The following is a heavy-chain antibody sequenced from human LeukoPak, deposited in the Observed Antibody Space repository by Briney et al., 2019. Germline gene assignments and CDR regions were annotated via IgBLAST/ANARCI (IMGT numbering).Heavy chain of an antibody. J-gene: IGHJ3*02. Sequence: GGSLRLSCVASGFSFSDHWMNWFRQAPGKGLEWVATIKKDGSEQYYVDSMKGRFTISRDNAKNSLYLQMNSLRAEDTAVYYCAGRGVRGKGAFDIWGQGTMVTVSS. CDR1: GFSFSDHW. CDR2: IKKDGSEQ. V-gene: IGHV3-7*01. D-gene: IGHD3-10*01. CDR3: AGRGVRGKGAFDI.